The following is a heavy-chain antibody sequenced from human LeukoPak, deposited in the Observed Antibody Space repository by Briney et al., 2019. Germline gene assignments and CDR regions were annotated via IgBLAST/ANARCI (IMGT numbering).Heavy chain of an antibody. Sequence: GGSLRLSCAASGFTFSSYGMHWVRQAPRKGLERVAFIRYDGSNKNYSDSVKGRLTISRDNTENSLYLRMNSLRAEDTAVYYCAKDGGSDPDSFDIWGQGTMVTVSS. J-gene: IGHJ3*02. V-gene: IGHV3-30*02. CDR2: IRYDGSNK. CDR3: AKDGGSDPDSFDI. CDR1: GFTFSSYG. D-gene: IGHD2-15*01.